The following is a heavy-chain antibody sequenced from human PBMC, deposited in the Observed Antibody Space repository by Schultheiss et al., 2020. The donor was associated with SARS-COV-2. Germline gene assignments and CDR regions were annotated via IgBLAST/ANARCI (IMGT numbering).Heavy chain of an antibody. CDR3: ASVGTMVRGVIISGDYYYYYMDV. Sequence: SETLSLTCTVSGGSVSSGSYYWSWIRQPPGKGLEWIGYIYYSGSTNYNPSLKSRVTISVDTSKNQFSLKLSSVTAADTAVYYCASVGTMVRGVIISGDYYYYYMDVWGKGTTVTVSS. CDR1: GGSVSSGSYY. D-gene: IGHD3-10*01. CDR2: IYYSGST. V-gene: IGHV4-61*01. J-gene: IGHJ6*03.